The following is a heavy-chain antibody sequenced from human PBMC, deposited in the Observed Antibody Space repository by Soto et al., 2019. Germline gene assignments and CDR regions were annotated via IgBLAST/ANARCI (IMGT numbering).Heavy chain of an antibody. D-gene: IGHD3-3*01. CDR3: AIFWSGGNWFDP. CDR1: GYTFTSYG. Sequence: ASVKVSCKASGYTFTSYGISWVRQAPGQGLKWMGWISAYNGNTNYAQKLQGRVTMTTDTSTSTAYMELRSLRSDDTAVYYCAIFWSGGNWFDPWGQGTLVTVSS. V-gene: IGHV1-18*04. CDR2: ISAYNGNT. J-gene: IGHJ5*02.